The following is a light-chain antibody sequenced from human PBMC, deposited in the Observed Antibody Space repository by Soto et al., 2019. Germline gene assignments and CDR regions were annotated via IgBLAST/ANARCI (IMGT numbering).Light chain of an antibody. Sequence: QSVLTQPPSVSAAPGQKVTISFSGSSSNIGKRYVSWYQQFPGTAPKLLIYDDNKRPSGIPDRFSGSKSDTSATLGITGRQTGDEADYYCGTWDNSLRVVFGGGTKVTVL. CDR1: SSNIGKRY. CDR3: GTWDNSLRVV. J-gene: IGLJ2*01. V-gene: IGLV1-51*01. CDR2: DDN.